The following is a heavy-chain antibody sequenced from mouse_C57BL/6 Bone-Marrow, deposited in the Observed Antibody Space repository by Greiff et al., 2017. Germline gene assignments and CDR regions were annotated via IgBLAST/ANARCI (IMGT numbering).Heavy chain of an antibody. CDR2: IHPNSGST. J-gene: IGHJ1*03. V-gene: IGHV1-64*01. Sequence: QVQLQQPGAELVKPGASVKLSCKASGYTFTSYWMHWVKQRPGQGLEWIGMIHPNSGSTNYNEKFKSKATLTVDKSSSTAYMQLSSLTSGDSAVYYCARSTGSWYFDVWGTGTTVTVSS. CDR3: ARSTGSWYFDV. CDR1: GYTFTSYW. D-gene: IGHD1-1*01.